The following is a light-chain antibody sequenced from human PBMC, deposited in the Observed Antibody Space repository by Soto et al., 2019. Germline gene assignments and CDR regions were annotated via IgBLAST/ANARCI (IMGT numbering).Light chain of an antibody. CDR2: DNN. J-gene: IGLJ2*01. V-gene: IGLV1-51*01. Sequence: QSVLTQPPSVSAAPGQKVTISCSGSNSNIGTNYVSWYQQLPGTAPKLLIYDNNKRPSGIPDRFSGSKSGTSATLGITGLQTGHEADYYCGTWDNILSAVVFGGGTKLTVL. CDR3: GTWDNILSAVV. CDR1: NSNIGTNY.